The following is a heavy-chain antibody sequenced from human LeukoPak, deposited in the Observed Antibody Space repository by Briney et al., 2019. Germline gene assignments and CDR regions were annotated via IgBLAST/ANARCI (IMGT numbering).Heavy chain of an antibody. V-gene: IGHV3-7*01. D-gene: IGHD2-15*01. J-gene: IGHJ3*01. CDR3: ARAPGVVYDAFDL. CDR1: GFTFSSYW. Sequence: GGSLRLSCAASGFTFSSYWMSWVRQAPGKGLEWVANIKQDGSEKYYVDSMKGRFTISRDNAKNSLYLQMNSLRAEDTAVYYCARAPGVVYDAFDLWGQGTMVTVSS. CDR2: IKQDGSEK.